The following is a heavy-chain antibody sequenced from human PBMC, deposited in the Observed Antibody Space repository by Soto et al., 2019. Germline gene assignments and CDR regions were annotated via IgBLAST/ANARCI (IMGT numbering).Heavy chain of an antibody. Sequence: SETLSLTCTVSGGSISSGGYYWSWIRQHPGKGLEWIGYIYYSGSTYYNPSLKSRVTISVDTSKNQFSLKLSSVTAADTAVYYCTRGRTSSPTPGDYWGQGTLVTVSS. CDR2: IYYSGST. D-gene: IGHD2-2*01. J-gene: IGHJ4*02. V-gene: IGHV4-31*03. CDR3: TRGRTSSPTPGDY. CDR1: GGSISSGGYY.